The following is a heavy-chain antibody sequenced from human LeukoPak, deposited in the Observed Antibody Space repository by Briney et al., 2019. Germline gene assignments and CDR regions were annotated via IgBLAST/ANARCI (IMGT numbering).Heavy chain of an antibody. CDR1: GFTISNYA. J-gene: IGHJ4*02. CDR2: ISTTDGRT. D-gene: IGHD3-10*01. V-gene: IGHV3-23*01. CDR3: ARGFPGAQAYFDY. Sequence: GGSLRLSCAASGFTISNYAMTWVRQAPGKGLEWVSTISTTDGRTFYADSVKGRFTISRDNSKNTLYLQMNSLRAEDTAVYYCARGFPGAQAYFDYWGQGTLVTVSS.